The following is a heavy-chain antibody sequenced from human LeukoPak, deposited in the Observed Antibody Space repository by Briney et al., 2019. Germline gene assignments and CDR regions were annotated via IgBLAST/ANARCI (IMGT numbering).Heavy chain of an antibody. Sequence: GASVKVSCKASGYTFTSYGISWVRQAPGQGVEWMGWISAYNGNTNYAQKLQGRVTMTTDTSTSTAYMELRSLRSDDTAVYYCARDPRGYSSSWFDPWGQGTLVTVSS. CDR2: ISAYNGNT. J-gene: IGHJ5*02. D-gene: IGHD6-6*01. V-gene: IGHV1-18*01. CDR1: GYTFTSYG. CDR3: ARDPRGYSSSWFDP.